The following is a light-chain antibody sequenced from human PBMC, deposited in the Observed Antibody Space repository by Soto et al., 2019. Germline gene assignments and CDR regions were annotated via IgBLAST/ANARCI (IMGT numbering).Light chain of an antibody. CDR1: QSVSSSY. V-gene: IGKV3-20*01. Sequence: EIVLTQSPGTLSLSPGERATLSCRASQSVSSSYLAWYQQKPGQAPRLLIYGASSRATGIPDRFSGSGSGTDFTLTISRLEPEDFAVYYCHQRRLTFGGGTKVEIK. CDR2: GAS. CDR3: HQRRLT. J-gene: IGKJ4*01.